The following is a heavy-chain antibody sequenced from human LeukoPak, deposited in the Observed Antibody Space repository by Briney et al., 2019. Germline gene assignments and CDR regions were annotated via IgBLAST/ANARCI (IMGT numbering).Heavy chain of an antibody. CDR3: AREYYDSRAFDY. D-gene: IGHD3-22*01. J-gene: IGHJ4*02. CDR2: ITASGTAM. V-gene: IGHV3-48*01. CDR1: GFTFSSYS. Sequence: GGSLRLSCAASGFTFSSYSMNWVRQAPGKGLEWVSHITASGTAMFYADSVKGRFTISRDNAKNSLYLQMNSLRAEDTAVYYCAREYYDSRAFDYWGQGTLVTVSS.